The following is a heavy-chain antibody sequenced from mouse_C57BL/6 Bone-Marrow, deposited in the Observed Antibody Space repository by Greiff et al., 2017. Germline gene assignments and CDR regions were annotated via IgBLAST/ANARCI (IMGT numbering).Heavy chain of an antibody. CDR1: GFTFSSYA. V-gene: IGHV5-4*01. D-gene: IGHD2-4*01. Sequence: EVQGVESGGGLVKPGGSLKLSCAASGFTFSSYAMSWVRQTPEKRLEWVATISDGGSYTYYPDNVKGRFTISRDNAKNNLYLQMSHLKSEDTAMYYCAREGYDYDDYWGQGTTLTVSS. J-gene: IGHJ2*01. CDR2: ISDGGSYT. CDR3: AREGYDYDDY.